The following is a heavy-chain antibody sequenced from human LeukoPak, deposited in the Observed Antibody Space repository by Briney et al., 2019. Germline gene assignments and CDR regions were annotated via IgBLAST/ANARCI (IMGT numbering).Heavy chain of an antibody. CDR3: ARVRLEKVRAFYGMNV. J-gene: IGHJ6*02. CDR1: GASTSSVDYY. V-gene: IGHV4-30-4*01. D-gene: IGHD2-2*01. CDR2: IYHNGNT. Sequence: SQTLCLTCTVSGASTSSVDYYRTWIRQTPGEGLEWIGFIYHNGNTRYNPSLKSAITISIDTSKNQFSLTLSSVTAADTAVYYCARVRLEKVRAFYGMNVWGQGTTVTVSS.